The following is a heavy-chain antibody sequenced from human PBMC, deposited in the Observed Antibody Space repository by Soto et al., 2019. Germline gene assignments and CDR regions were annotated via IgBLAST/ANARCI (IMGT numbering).Heavy chain of an antibody. V-gene: IGHV1-18*01. Sequence: ASVNVSCKASGYTFTSYGIGWVRQAPGQGLEWMGWISAYNGNTNYAQKLQGRVTMTTDTPTSTAYMELSRLRSDDTAVYYCAREPMVRAAHGFDIWGQGTMVTVS. CDR3: AREPMVRAAHGFDI. CDR1: GYTFTSYG. CDR2: ISAYNGNT. J-gene: IGHJ3*02. D-gene: IGHD3-10*01.